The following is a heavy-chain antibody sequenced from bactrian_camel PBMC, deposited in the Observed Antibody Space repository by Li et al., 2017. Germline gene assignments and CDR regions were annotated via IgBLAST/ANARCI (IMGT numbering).Heavy chain of an antibody. CDR1: GFALDGTD. D-gene: IGHD1*01. CDR2: VSNDGKI. V-gene: IGHV3S55*01. J-gene: IGHJ4*01. Sequence: HVQLVESGGGSVESGGSTTLSCAASGFALDGTDMGWYRQGSGNECELVAGVSNDGKIYYADSVQGRFTISQASDKNFVYLQTNDLKPEDTAMYYCAGAGTRIWQDCQGQGTQVTVS.